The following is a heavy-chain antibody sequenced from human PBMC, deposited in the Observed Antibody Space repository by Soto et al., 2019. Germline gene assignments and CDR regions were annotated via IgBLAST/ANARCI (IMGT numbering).Heavy chain of an antibody. CDR1: GFTFSSYG. CDR2: IWYDGSNK. D-gene: IGHD4-17*01. CDR3: ARGPAGLRPLYFDY. V-gene: IGHV3-33*01. Sequence: GGSLRLSCAASGFTFSSYGMHWVRQAPGKGLEWVAVIWYDGSNKYYADSVKGRFTISRDNSKNTLYLQMNSLRAEDTAVYYCARGPAGLRPLYFDYWGQGTLVTVSS. J-gene: IGHJ4*02.